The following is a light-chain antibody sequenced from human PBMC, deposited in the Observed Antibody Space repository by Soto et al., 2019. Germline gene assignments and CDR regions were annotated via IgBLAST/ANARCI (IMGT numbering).Light chain of an antibody. CDR3: MQALQSPRT. CDR2: LAS. CDR1: QSLLHSNGYNF. V-gene: IGKV2-28*01. Sequence: DIVMTQSPLSLPVMPGEPAPISCRSSQSLLHSNGYNFLDWYLQRPGQSPRLLIYLASNRSSGVPDRFSGSGSGTDFTLKISRVEAEDVGVYYCMQALQSPRTFGQGTKVEIK. J-gene: IGKJ1*01.